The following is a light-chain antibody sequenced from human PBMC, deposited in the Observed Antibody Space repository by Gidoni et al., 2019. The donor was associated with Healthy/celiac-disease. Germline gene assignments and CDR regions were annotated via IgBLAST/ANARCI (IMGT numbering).Light chain of an antibody. CDR3: QQYNNWPPP. V-gene: IGKV3-15*01. J-gene: IGKJ1*01. CDR1: QSVSSN. CDR2: GAS. Sequence: EIVMTQSPAPLSVSPGERATLSCRASQSVSSNLAWYQQKPGQAPRLLIYGASTRATGIPARFSGSGSVTEFTLTISSLQSEDFAVYYCQQYNNWPPPFXXXTKVEIK.